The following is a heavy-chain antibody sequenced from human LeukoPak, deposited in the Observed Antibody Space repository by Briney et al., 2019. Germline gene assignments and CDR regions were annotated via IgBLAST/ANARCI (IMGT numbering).Heavy chain of an antibody. Sequence: HPGGTLRLSCAASGFTFSSYWMDWVRQAPGKGLVWVSRVNTDGSYTTYADSVKGRSTISRYNAKNTVYLQMNSLRAEDTAVYYCARGPIPANAIPENWGQGTLVTVSS. CDR2: VNTDGSYT. D-gene: IGHD2-8*01. V-gene: IGHV3-74*01. J-gene: IGHJ4*02. CDR3: ARGPIPANAIPEN. CDR1: GFTFSSYW.